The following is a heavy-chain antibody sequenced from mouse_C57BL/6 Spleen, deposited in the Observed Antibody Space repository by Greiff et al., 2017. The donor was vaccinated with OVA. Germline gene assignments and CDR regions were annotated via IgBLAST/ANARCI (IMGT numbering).Heavy chain of an antibody. J-gene: IGHJ2*01. CDR3: ARQRGGELYFDY. V-gene: IGHV1-53*01. CDR1: GYTFTSYW. Sequence: QVQLQQPGTELVKPGASVKLSCKASGYTFTSYWMHWVKQRPGQGLEWIGNINPSNGGTNYNEKFKSKATLTVDKSSSTAYMQLSSLTSEDSAVYDCARQRGGELYFDYWGQGTTLTVSS. CDR2: INPSNGGT.